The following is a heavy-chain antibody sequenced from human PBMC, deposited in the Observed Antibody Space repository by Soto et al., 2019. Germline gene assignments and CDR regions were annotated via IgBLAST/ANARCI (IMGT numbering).Heavy chain of an antibody. CDR1: GFNVNSSY. J-gene: IGHJ5*02. CDR2: ISRGGTT. CDR3: ARQFPSYNYGNRLDP. V-gene: IGHV3-53*01. Sequence: EVQVVESGGGLIQPGGSLRLSCAASGFNVNSSYMTWLRQAPGKGLQWVADISRGGTTKYSDSVRGGFSISRDMSKNTLYLQMNSLRVEDTAIYSCARQFPSYNYGNRLDPWGQGTLVTVSA. D-gene: IGHD1-20*01.